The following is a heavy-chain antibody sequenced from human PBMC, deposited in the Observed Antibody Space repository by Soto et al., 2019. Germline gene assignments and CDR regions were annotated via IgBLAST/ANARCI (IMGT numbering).Heavy chain of an antibody. V-gene: IGHV4-31*03. D-gene: IGHD2-15*01. CDR3: ASAGQCRWSEEANWFDP. CDR1: GGSISSGGYY. Sequence: NPSETLSLTCTVSGGSISSGGYYWSWIRQHPGKGLEWIGYIYYSGSTYFNPSLKSRLTISVDTSKNQFSLQLSSVTAADTAVYYCASAGQCRWSEEANWFDPWGQGTLVTVSS. J-gene: IGHJ5*02. CDR2: IYYSGST.